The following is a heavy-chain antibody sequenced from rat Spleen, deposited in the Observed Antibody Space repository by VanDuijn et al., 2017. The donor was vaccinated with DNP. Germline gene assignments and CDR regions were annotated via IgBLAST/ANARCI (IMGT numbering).Heavy chain of an antibody. J-gene: IGHJ4*01. Sequence: EVQLVESGGGLVQPGRSLKLSCAASGFTFSSYWMFWIRQAPGKGLEWVASINTDGSSTHYLDSVKGRFTISRDNAKSTLYLQMDSLRSEDTATYYCATFEGRDAWGQGTSVTVSS. CDR2: INTDGSST. CDR1: GFTFSSYW. D-gene: IGHD1-11*01. V-gene: IGHV5-58*01. CDR3: ATFEGRDA.